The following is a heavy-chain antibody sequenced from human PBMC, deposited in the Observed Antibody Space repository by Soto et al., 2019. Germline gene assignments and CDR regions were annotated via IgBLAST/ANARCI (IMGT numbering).Heavy chain of an antibody. CDR2: IYYSGST. V-gene: IGHV4-30-4*01. CDR1: GGSISSGDYY. J-gene: IGHJ6*02. D-gene: IGHD3-10*01. Sequence: SSETLSLTCTVSGGSISSGDYYWSWIRQPPGKGLEWIGYIYYSGSTYYNPSLKSRVTISVDTSKNQFSLKLSSVTAADTAVYYCARVVNYYGSGSYYYGMDIWGQGTTVTSP. CDR3: ARVVNYYGSGSYYYGMDI.